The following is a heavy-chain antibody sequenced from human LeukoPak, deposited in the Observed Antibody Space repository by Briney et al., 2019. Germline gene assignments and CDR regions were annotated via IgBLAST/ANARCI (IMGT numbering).Heavy chain of an antibody. D-gene: IGHD3-3*02. CDR3: ARGRLLRLHYYFDY. Sequence: SSETLSLTCAVYGGSFSGYYWSWIRQPPGKGLEWIGEINHSGSTNYNPSLKSRVTISVDTSKNQFSLKLSSVTAADTAVYYSARGRLLRLHYYFDYWGQGTLVTVSS. J-gene: IGHJ4*02. V-gene: IGHV4-34*01. CDR1: GGSFSGYY. CDR2: INHSGST.